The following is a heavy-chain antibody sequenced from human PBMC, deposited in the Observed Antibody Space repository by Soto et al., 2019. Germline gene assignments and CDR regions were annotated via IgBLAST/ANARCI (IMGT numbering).Heavy chain of an antibody. CDR2: INHSGST. Sequence: SETLSLTCAVYGGSFSGYYWSWIRQPPGKGLEWIGEINHSGSTNYNPSLKSRVTISVDTSKNQFSLKLSSVTAADTAVYYCARRSWLVFDYYYMDVWGKGTTVTVSS. CDR1: GGSFSGYY. J-gene: IGHJ6*03. D-gene: IGHD6-19*01. CDR3: ARRSWLVFDYYYMDV. V-gene: IGHV4-34*01.